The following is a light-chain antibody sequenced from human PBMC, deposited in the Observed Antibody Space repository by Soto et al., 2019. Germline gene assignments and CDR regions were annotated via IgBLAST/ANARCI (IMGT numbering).Light chain of an antibody. Sequence: QSVLTQSPSVSAAPGQKVTISCSGSSSNIGNNYVSWYQQLPGTAPKLLIYDNNKPPSRIPDRFSGSKTGTSRTLDITGRRRGEEADYYCRRLDGSLPGEVFGGGTKLTVL. CDR1: SSNIGNNY. J-gene: IGLJ2*01. CDR2: DNN. CDR3: RRLDGSLPGEV. V-gene: IGLV1-51*01.